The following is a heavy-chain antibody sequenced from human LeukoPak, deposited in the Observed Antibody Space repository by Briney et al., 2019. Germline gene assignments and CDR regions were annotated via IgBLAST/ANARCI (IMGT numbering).Heavy chain of an antibody. J-gene: IGHJ4*02. CDR1: GGSISSYY. CDR2: IYYSGST. D-gene: IGHD6-13*01. V-gene: IGHV4-59*01. Sequence: MASETLSLTCTVSGGSISSYYWSWIRQPPGKGLEWIGYIYYSGSTNYNPSLKSRVTISVDTSKNQFSLKLSSVTAADTAVYYCARDAGYSSSWYPDYWGQGTLVTVSS. CDR3: ARDAGYSSSWYPDY.